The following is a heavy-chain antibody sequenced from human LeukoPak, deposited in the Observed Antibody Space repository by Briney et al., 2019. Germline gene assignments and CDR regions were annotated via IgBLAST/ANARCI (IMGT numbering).Heavy chain of an antibody. CDR3: ARVLDRWSPRDY. CDR2: INHSGST. D-gene: IGHD4-23*01. Sequence: PSETLSLTCAVYGGSFSGYYWSWIRQPPGKGLEWIGEINHSGSTNYNPSLKSRVTISVDTSKNQFSLKLSSVTAADTAVYYCARVLDRWSPRDYWGQGTLVTVSS. CDR1: GGSFSGYY. V-gene: IGHV4-34*01. J-gene: IGHJ4*02.